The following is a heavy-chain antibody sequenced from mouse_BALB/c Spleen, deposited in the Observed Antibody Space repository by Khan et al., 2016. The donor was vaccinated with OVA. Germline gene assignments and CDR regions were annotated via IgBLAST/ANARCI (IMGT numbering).Heavy chain of an antibody. CDR1: GYSITTDYA. V-gene: IGHV3-2*02. Sequence: EVKLLESGPGLVKPSQSLSLTCTVTGYSITTDYAWNWIRQFPGNKLEWMGFISYSGNTKYNPSLKSRISISRDTSTNQFFLQLKSVTTEDTARYYCARVDGGDFDYWGQGTTLTVSS. CDR2: ISYSGNT. J-gene: IGHJ2*01. CDR3: ARVDGGDFDY. D-gene: IGHD2-3*01.